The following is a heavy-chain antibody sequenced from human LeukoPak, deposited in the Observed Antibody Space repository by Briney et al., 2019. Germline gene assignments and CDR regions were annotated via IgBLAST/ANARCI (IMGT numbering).Heavy chain of an antibody. Sequence: SETLSLTCAVYGGSFSGYYWSWIRQPPGKGLEWIGEINHSGSTNYNPSLKSRVTISVDTSKNQFSLKLSSVTAADTAVYYCARAPWGIAARPPHRYFGPWGQGTLVTVSS. J-gene: IGHJ5*02. V-gene: IGHV4-34*01. CDR2: INHSGST. CDR3: ARAPWGIAARPPHRYFGP. CDR1: GGSFSGYY. D-gene: IGHD6-6*01.